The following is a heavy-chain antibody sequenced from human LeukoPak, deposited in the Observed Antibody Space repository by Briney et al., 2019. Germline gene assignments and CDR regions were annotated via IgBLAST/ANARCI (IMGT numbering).Heavy chain of an antibody. CDR1: GFTFSSYA. Sequence: GGSLRLSCAASGFTFSSYAMHWVRQAPGKGLEWVAVISYDGSNKYYADSVKGRFTISGDNSKNTLYLQMNSLRAEDTAVYYCAIVSSSGWYFDYWGQGTLVTVSS. V-gene: IGHV3-30-3*01. J-gene: IGHJ4*02. CDR2: ISYDGSNK. D-gene: IGHD6-19*01. CDR3: AIVSSSGWYFDY.